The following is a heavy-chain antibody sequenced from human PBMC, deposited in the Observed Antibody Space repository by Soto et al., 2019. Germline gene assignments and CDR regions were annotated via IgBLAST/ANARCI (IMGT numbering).Heavy chain of an antibody. CDR2: INPNSGGT. CDR1: GYTFTGYY. J-gene: IGHJ4*02. V-gene: IGHV1-2*02. D-gene: IGHD5-12*01. CDR3: AREVVEMATIYDY. Sequence: QVQLAQSGAEVKKPGASVKVSCKASGYTFTGYYIHWVRQAPGQGLEWMGWINPNSGGTNYAQKFQGRVTMTRDTSISTAYMELSRLRSDDTAVYYCAREVVEMATIYDYWGQGTLVTVSS.